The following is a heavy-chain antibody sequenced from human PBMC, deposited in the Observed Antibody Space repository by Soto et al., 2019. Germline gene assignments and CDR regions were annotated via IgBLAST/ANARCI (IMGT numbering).Heavy chain of an antibody. CDR3: ARRLTTETTVFDY. D-gene: IGHD4-4*01. J-gene: IGHJ4*01. Sequence: EVQLVESGGGLVQPGGSLRLSCAAAGITLNNYGTSWVRQAPGKGLAWVASINGGGANTYYADPVKGRFTISRDNSKNLVYLQMTSLGAEDTAVYYCARRLTTETTVFDYWGHGTLVSVSS. V-gene: IGHV3-23*04. CDR2: INGGGANT. CDR1: GITLNNYG.